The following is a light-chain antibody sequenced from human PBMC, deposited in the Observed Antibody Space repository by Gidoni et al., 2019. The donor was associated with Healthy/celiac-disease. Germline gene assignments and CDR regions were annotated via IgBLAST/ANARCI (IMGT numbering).Light chain of an antibody. J-gene: IGKJ4*01. V-gene: IGKV3-20*01. CDR1: QSVSSSY. Sequence: DILLPQSPGTLSLSPGERATLSCRASQSVSSSYLAWYQQKPGQAPRLLIYGASSRATGIPDRFSGSGSGTDFTLTISRLEPEDFAVYYCQQYGSSPLTFGGGTKVEIK. CDR3: QQYGSSPLT. CDR2: GAS.